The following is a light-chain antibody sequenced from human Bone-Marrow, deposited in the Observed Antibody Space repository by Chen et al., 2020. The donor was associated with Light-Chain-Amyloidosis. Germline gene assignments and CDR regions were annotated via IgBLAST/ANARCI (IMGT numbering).Light chain of an antibody. V-gene: IGLV3-21*02. CDR3: QVWDRSSDRPV. J-gene: IGLJ3*02. CDR1: NIGSTS. Sequence: SYVLTQPSSVSVAPGQTATIACGGNNIGSTSVHWYQQTPGQAPLLVVYDDSHRPSGIPVRLSGSNSGNTATLTISGVEAGDEADYYCQVWDRSSDRPVFGGGTKLTVL. CDR2: DDS.